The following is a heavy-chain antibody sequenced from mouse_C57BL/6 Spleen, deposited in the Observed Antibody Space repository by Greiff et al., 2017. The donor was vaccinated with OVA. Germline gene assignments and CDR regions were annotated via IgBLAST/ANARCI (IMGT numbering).Heavy chain of an antibody. D-gene: IGHD2-4*01. CDR1: GFTFSSYA. J-gene: IGHJ4*01. CDR3: ARAYDYDEDAMDY. V-gene: IGHV5-4*03. CDR2: ISDGGSYT. Sequence: EVKLMESGGGLVKPGGSLKLSCAASGFTFSSYAMSWVRQTPEKRLEWVATISDGGSYTYYPDNVKGRFTISRDNAKNNLYLQMSHLKSEDTAMYYCARAYDYDEDAMDYWGQGTSVTVSS.